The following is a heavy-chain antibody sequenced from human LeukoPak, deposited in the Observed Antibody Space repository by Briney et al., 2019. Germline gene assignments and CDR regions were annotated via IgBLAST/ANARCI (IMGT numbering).Heavy chain of an antibody. J-gene: IGHJ4*02. CDR2: IKSKTDGGTT. CDR3: ARDPQLPEDY. V-gene: IGHV3-15*01. D-gene: IGHD4-23*01. Sequence: GGSLRLSCAASGFTFSNAWMSWVRQAPGKGLEWVGRIKSKTDGGTTDYAAPVKGRFTISRDDSKNTLYLQMNSLRAEDTAVYYCARDPQLPEDYWGQGTLVTVSS. CDR1: GFTFSNAW.